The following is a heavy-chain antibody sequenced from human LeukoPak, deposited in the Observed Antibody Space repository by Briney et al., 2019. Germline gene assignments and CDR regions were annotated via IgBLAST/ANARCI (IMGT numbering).Heavy chain of an antibody. V-gene: IGHV4-61*02. D-gene: IGHD3-22*01. J-gene: IGHJ5*02. CDR2: IYTSGST. CDR3: ARGLHYDRSEDWFDP. Sequence: SQTLSLTCTVSGGSISSGSYYWSWIRQPAGKGLEWIGRIYTSGSTNYNPSLKSRVTISVDTSKNQFSLKLSSVTAADTAAYYCARGLHYDRSEDWFDPWGQGTLVTVSS. CDR1: GGSISSGSYY.